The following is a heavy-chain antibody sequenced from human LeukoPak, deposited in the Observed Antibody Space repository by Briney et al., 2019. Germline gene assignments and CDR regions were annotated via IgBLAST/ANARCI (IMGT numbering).Heavy chain of an antibody. D-gene: IGHD1-26*01. CDR3: ARVGTWELQRVFDF. Sequence: GGSLRLSCATFGFAFGDYWMTWVRQVPGKGLEWVANINREGNEKYYVDSVKGRFTISRDNAKNSVDLQMDSLRVEDTAVYYCARVGTWELQRVFDFWGQGTLVTVSS. CDR1: GFAFGDYW. V-gene: IGHV3-7*01. J-gene: IGHJ4*02. CDR2: INREGNEK.